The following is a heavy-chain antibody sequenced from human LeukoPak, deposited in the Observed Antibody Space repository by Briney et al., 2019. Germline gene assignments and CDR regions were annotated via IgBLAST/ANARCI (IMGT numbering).Heavy chain of an antibody. D-gene: IGHD5-18*01. CDR2: ISYDGSNK. CDR3: ARDHSHGYSYGYSDY. CDR1: GFTFSTYA. Sequence: GGSLRLSCAASGFTFSTYAMHWVRQAPGKGLEWVAVISYDGSNKYYADSVKGRFTISRDNSKNTLYLQMNSLRAEDTAVYYCARDHSHGYSYGYSDYWGQGTLVTVSS. V-gene: IGHV3-30*04. J-gene: IGHJ4*02.